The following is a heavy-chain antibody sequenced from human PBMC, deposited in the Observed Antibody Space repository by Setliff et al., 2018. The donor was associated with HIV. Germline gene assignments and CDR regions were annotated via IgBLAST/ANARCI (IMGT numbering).Heavy chain of an antibody. CDR3: AKLDYYDYSGSWARKVAIDF. J-gene: IGHJ3*01. V-gene: IGHV3-23*01. CDR1: GFIFSSYA. D-gene: IGHD3-22*01. CDR2: IRGSGSGDTT. Sequence: GESLKISCAASGFIFSSYAMTWVRQAPGKGLEWVSTIRGSGSGDTTHYAGFVKGRFTISRDNSNNTLSLQVSSLRAEDTALYYCAKLDYYDYSGSWARKVAIDFWGRGTMVTVSS.